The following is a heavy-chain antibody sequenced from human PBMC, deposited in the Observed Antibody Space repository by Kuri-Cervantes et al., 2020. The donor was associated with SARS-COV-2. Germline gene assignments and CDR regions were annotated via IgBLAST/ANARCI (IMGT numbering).Heavy chain of an antibody. J-gene: IGHJ3*02. Sequence: GSLRLSCAVYGGSFSGYYWSWIRQPPGKGLEWIGEINHSGSTNYNPSLKSRVTISVDTSKNQFSLKLSSVTAADTAVYYCARPEGDTYCSGGSCYSFAFDIWGQGTMVTVSS. V-gene: IGHV4-34*01. CDR3: ARPEGDTYCSGGSCYSFAFDI. CDR1: GGSFSGYY. CDR2: INHSGST. D-gene: IGHD2-15*01.